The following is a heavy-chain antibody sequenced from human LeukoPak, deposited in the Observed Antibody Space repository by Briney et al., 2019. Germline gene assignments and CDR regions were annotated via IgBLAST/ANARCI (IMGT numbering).Heavy chain of an antibody. CDR3: ARDQTPAGRSLGYYYYGMDV. Sequence: SETLSLTCTVSGYSINSGHYWGWVRQPPGKGLEWIGNIYHTETAYYNPSLKSRLTISVDTSENQFSLKLTSLTAADTAVYYCARDQTPAGRSLGYYYYGMDVWGQGTTVTVSS. CDR1: GYSINSGHY. CDR2: IYHTETA. V-gene: IGHV4-38-2*02. J-gene: IGHJ6*02. D-gene: IGHD6-13*01.